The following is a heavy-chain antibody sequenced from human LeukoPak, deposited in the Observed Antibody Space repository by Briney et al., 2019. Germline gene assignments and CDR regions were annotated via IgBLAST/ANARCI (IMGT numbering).Heavy chain of an antibody. V-gene: IGHV3-23*01. CDR2: ISGSGGST. Sequence: GGSLRLSCAASGFTFSSYAMSWVRQAPGKGLEWVSAISGSGGSTYYADSVKGRFTISRDNSKNTLCLQMNSLRAEDTAVYYCAKDLDGYYDSSGYSYYFDYWGQGTLVTVSS. CDR1: GFTFSSYA. CDR3: AKDLDGYYDSSGYSYYFDY. J-gene: IGHJ4*02. D-gene: IGHD3-22*01.